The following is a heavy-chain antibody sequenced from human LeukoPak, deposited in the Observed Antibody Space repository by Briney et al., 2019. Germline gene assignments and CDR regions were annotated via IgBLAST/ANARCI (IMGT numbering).Heavy chain of an antibody. Sequence: PGGSLRLSCAASGFSFTTYGMHWVRPAPGKGLEWVAFIRYDGSNKYYADSVKGRFTISRDNSKNTLYLQMDSLRGDDTAVYYCAKKRRRDGYNYVDYWGQGTLVTVSS. D-gene: IGHD5-24*01. CDR2: IRYDGSNK. V-gene: IGHV3-30*02. CDR1: GFSFTTYG. CDR3: AKKRRRDGYNYVDY. J-gene: IGHJ4*02.